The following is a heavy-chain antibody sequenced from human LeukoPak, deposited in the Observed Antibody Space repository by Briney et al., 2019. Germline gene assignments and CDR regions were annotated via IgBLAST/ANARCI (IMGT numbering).Heavy chain of an antibody. CDR3: ARDSYYYDSSGYARFDY. V-gene: IGHV4-61*02. Sequence: TLSLTCSVSGRSISSCSFYWLWLPPPAGKGLVWIVRIYTSGSTNYNPSLKSRVTMSVDTSKNQHSLKLSCVTAADAAVYYCARDSYYYDSSGYARFDYWGQGTLVTVSS. J-gene: IGHJ4*02. CDR2: IYTSGST. CDR1: GRSISSCSFY. D-gene: IGHD3-22*01.